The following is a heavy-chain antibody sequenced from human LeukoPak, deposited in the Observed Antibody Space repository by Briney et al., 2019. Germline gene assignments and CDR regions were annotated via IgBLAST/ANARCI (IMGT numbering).Heavy chain of an antibody. Sequence: PGGSLRLSCAASGFTFSSYGMHWVRQAPGKGLEWVAVIWYDGSNKYYADSVKGRFTISRDNSKNTLYLQMDSLRAEDTAVYYCARDRSKVPDPFEYFQHWGQGTLVTVSS. D-gene: IGHD1-14*01. V-gene: IGHV3-33*01. CDR2: IWYDGSNK. CDR1: GFTFSSYG. CDR3: ARDRSKVPDPFEYFQH. J-gene: IGHJ1*01.